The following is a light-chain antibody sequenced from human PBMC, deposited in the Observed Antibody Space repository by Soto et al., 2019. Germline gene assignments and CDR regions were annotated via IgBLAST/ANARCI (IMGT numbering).Light chain of an antibody. V-gene: IGKV3-15*01. J-gene: IGKJ4*01. CDR2: DAF. CDR1: ENIKTR. CDR3: QQYDEWPLT. Sequence: EKVMTQSPATLSVSPGERATLSCRASENIKTRLAWYQQKPGQAPSLLIYDAFPRSTGVPARFSGSASGTEFTLTISSLQSEEFAVYYCQQYDEWPLTIGGGTKVEIK.